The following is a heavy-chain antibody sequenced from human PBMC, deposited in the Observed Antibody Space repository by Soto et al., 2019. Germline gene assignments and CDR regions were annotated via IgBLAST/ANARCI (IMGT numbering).Heavy chain of an antibody. D-gene: IGHD6-13*01. CDR1: GYSFTSYW. CDR2: IYPGDSDT. CDR3: ARHYHSSSWYKVYYYYGMDV. J-gene: IGHJ6*02. V-gene: IGHV5-51*01. Sequence: PGESLKISCKGSGYSFTSYWIGWVRQMPGKGLEWMGIIYPGDSDTRYSPSFQGQVTISADKSISTAYLQWSSLKASDTAMYYCARHYHSSSWYKVYYYYGMDVWGQGTTGTVSS.